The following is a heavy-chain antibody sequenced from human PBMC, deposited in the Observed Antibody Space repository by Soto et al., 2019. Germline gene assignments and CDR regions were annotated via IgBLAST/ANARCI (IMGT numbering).Heavy chain of an antibody. J-gene: IGHJ4*02. CDR1: GYTFTRYY. V-gene: IGHV1-46*01. D-gene: IGHD1-26*01. CDR2: INPSYGNT. Sequence: ASVKVSCKASGYTFTRYYIHWVRQAPGQGPEWMGVINPSYGNTNYAQKFQGRVTMTRDTSTSTLYMELSSLRSEDTAVYFCARDVGLISSLETIYFDYWGQGSMVTVSS. CDR3: ARDVGLISSLETIYFDY.